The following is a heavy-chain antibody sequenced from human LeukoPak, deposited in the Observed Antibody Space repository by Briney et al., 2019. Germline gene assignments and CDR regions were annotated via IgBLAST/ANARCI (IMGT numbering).Heavy chain of an antibody. D-gene: IGHD3-3*01. J-gene: IGHJ4*02. CDR1: GGSFSGYY. CDR3: ARVPGVRFLEWLSYFDY. Sequence: PSETLSLTCAVYGGSFSGYYWSWIRQPPGKGLEWIGEINHSGSTNYNPSLKSRVTISVDTSKNQFSLKLSSVTAADTAVYYCARVPGVRFLEWLSYFDYWGQGTLVTVSS. V-gene: IGHV4-34*01. CDR2: INHSGST.